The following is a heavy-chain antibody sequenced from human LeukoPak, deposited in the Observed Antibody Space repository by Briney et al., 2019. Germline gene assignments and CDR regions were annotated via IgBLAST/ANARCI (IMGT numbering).Heavy chain of an antibody. J-gene: IGHJ4*02. Sequence: PGRSLRLSCAGSGFTFRSYGMHWVRQAPGKGLEWVAVIWYDGSNKYYADSVKGLFTISRDNSKNTLYLQMNSLRAEDTAVYYCARDLSSYGYFTYYWGQGTLVTVSS. D-gene: IGHD5-18*01. CDR3: ARDLSSYGYFTYY. CDR1: GFTFRSYG. CDR2: IWYDGSNK. V-gene: IGHV3-33*01.